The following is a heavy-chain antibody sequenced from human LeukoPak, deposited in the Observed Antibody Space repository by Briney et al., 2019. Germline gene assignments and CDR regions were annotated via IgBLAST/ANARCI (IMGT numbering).Heavy chain of an antibody. CDR1: GYTFTGYY. CDR3: ARGPYYYDSSGYYYGY. D-gene: IGHD3-22*01. V-gene: IGHV1-2*02. J-gene: IGHJ4*02. Sequence: SVKVSCKASGYTFTGYYMHWVRQAPGQGLEWMGWINPNSGGTNYAQKFQGRVTMTRDTSISTAYMELSRLRSDDTAVYYCARGPYYYDSSGYYYGYWGQGTLVTVSS. CDR2: INPNSGGT.